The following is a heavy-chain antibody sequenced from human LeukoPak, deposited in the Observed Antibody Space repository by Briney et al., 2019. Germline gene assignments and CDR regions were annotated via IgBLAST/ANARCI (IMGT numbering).Heavy chain of an antibody. D-gene: IGHD2-15*01. CDR1: GGSISSSSYY. J-gene: IGHJ4*02. V-gene: IGHV4-30-4*08. CDR2: IYYSGST. Sequence: PSETPSLTCTVSGGSISSSSYYWGWIRQPPGKGLEWIGYIYYSGSTYYNPSLKSRVTISVDTSKNQFSLKLSSVTAADTAVYYCARGRVRRIYFDYWGQGTLVTVSS. CDR3: ARGRVRRIYFDY.